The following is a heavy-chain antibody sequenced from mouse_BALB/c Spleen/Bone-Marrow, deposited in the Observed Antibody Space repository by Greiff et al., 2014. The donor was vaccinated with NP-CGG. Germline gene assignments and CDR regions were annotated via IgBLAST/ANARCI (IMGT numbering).Heavy chain of an antibody. CDR2: IWGGGST. V-gene: IGHV2-6-4*01. CDR1: GFSLSRYS. CDR3: ARVVATDWYFDV. Sequence: VKLVESGPGLVAPSQSLSITCTVSGFSLSRYSVHWVRQPPGKGLEWLGMIWGGGSTDYNSALKSRLSIARTTPRAKFFLKMNSLQTDDTAMYYCARVVATDWYFDVWGAGTTVTVSS. J-gene: IGHJ1*01. D-gene: IGHD1-1*01.